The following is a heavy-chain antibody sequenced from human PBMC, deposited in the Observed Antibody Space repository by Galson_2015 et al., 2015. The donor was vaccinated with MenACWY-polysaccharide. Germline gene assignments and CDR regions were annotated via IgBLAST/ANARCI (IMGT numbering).Heavy chain of an antibody. CDR3: ARVRDNYLGADYFDY. J-gene: IGHJ4*02. CDR2: IRNRANSYTT. V-gene: IGHV3-72*01. Sequence: SLRLSCAASGFTFSAHYIDWVRHAPGKGLEWVGRIRNRANSYTTEYATSVKGSFIISRDDSKSLVYLQMNSLKTEDTAVYYCARVRDNYLGADYFDYWGQGTLVTVSS. D-gene: IGHD5-24*01. CDR1: GFTFSAHY.